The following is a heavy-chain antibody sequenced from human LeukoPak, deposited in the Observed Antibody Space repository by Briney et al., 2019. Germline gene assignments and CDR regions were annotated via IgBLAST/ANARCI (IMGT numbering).Heavy chain of an antibody. CDR3: ARDPKSFDWLRVHWFDP. D-gene: IGHD3-9*01. CDR2: IIPIFGTA. CDR1: GGTFSSCA. J-gene: IGHJ5*02. V-gene: IGHV1-69*01. Sequence: SVKFSCKASGGTFSSCAISWVRPAPGQGLEWMGGIIPIFGTANYAQKFQGRVTITADESTSTAYMELSSLRSEDTAVYYCARDPKSFDWLRVHWFDPWGQGTLVTVSS.